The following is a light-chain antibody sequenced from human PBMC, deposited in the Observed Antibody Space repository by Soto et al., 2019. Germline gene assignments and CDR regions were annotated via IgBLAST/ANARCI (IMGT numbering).Light chain of an antibody. CDR1: QSLLHSDGNTY. CDR3: MQDTHYPPYT. J-gene: IGKJ2*01. CDR2: KVS. Sequence: DVVMTQTPLSSPVTLGQPASISCRSSQSLLHSDGNTYLSWLHQRPGQPQRLLIYKVSNRFSGVPDRFSGSGEGTDFTLKISRVEAEDVGIYYCMQDTHYPPYTFGQGTKLELK. V-gene: IGKV2-24*01.